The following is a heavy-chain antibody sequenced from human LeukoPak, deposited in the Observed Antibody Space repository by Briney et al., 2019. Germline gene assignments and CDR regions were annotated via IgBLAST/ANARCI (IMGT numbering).Heavy chain of an antibody. V-gene: IGHV4-39*01. CDR2: IYFSET. CDR1: GASFSDTTYY. Sequence: SENLSLTCTVSGASFSDTTYYWAWIRQPPGKGLEWIGSIYFSETKYNPSLKSRITISGDTSKNQFSLKLSSVTAADTAVYYCASPSKLVISRGGFDIWGQGTMVTVSA. CDR3: ASPSKLVISRGGFDI. J-gene: IGHJ3*02. D-gene: IGHD3-22*01.